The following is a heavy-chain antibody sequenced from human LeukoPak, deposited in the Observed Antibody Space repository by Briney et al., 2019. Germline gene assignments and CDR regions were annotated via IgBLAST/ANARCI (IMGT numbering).Heavy chain of an antibody. CDR1: GFTFSSYE. J-gene: IGHJ5*02. V-gene: IGHV3-48*03. D-gene: IGHD5-24*01. Sequence: GGSLRLSCAASGFTFSSYEMNWVRQAPGKGLEWVSYIGSSSSTTYYADSVKGRFTISSDNTRKSLYLQMNSLRAEDTAVYYCARDPSKDVYNHGWFDPWGQGTLVTVSS. CDR3: ARDPSKDVYNHGWFDP. CDR2: IGSSSSTT.